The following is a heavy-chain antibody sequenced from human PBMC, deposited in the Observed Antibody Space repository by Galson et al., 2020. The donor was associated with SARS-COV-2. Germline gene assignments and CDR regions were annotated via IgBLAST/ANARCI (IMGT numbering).Heavy chain of an antibody. CDR2: IIPIFGTA. CDR3: ARDFRGGLERRFGATTNYYYYMDV. CDR1: GGTFSSYA. D-gene: IGHD1-1*01. J-gene: IGHJ6*03. V-gene: IGHV1-69*06. Sequence: SVKVSCKASGGTFSSYAISWVRQAPGQGLEWMGGIIPIFGTANYAQKFQGRVTITADKSTSTAYMELSSLRSEDTAVYYCARDFRGGLERRFGATTNYYYYMDVWGKGTTVTVSS.